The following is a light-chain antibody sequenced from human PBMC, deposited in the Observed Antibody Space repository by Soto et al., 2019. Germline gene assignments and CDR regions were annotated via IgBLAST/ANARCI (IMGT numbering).Light chain of an antibody. CDR2: LTS. J-gene: IGKJ5*01. CDR1: RTIAGN. V-gene: IGKV3D-15*01. Sequence: EVVMPQSPGTLSASPGERATLSCRASRTIAGNVAWYQQKPGQAPRLLIFLTSTRAIGVPDRFSGGGSGTEFTLTISSLQSEDFAVYYCQQYDDWPPITFGQGTRLEIK. CDR3: QQYDDWPPIT.